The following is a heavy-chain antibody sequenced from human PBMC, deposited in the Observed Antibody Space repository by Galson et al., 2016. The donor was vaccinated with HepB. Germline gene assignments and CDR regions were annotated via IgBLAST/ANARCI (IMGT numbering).Heavy chain of an antibody. J-gene: IGHJ6*02. CDR2: INTDTSDT. D-gene: IGHD2-15*01. CDR3: ARAGYCTGARCYSEGLDV. CDR1: GYNFISNG. Sequence: SVKVSCKASGYNFISNGITWVRQAPGQGLEWMGWINTDTSDTIYTHSLQGRVTMTTDTSTNTAYMELRSLTSDDTAVYYCARAGYCTGARCYSEGLDVWGQGTTVTVSS. V-gene: IGHV1-18*01.